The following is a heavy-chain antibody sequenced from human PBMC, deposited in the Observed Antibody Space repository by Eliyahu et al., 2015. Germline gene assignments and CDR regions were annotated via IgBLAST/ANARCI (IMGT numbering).Heavy chain of an antibody. J-gene: IGHJ5*02. V-gene: IGHV7-4-1*01. CDR2: INTNTGNP. CDR3: ARAPRDGCSGSSCYSWVDR. CDR1: GYTFTTYA. D-gene: IGHD2-2*02. Sequence: QVQLVQSGSELKMPGASVKVSCQASGYTFTTYAINWVRQAPGQGLEWMGWINTNTGNPTYAQVFTGRFVFSLDTSVSTAYLQIYSLKAEDTAVYYCARAPRDGCSGSSCYSWVDRWGQGTLVTVSS.